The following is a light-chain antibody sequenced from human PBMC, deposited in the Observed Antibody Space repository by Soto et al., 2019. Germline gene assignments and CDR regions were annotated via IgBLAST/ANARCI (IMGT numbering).Light chain of an antibody. CDR1: QSVSIN. CDR2: GAS. Sequence: EIVMTQSPATLSVSPGERATLSCRASQSVSINLAWYQLKPGQAPRLLIFGASTRATGIPARFSCSGSGTEFTLPISSLQSEDFAVYYCQEYNKWPPTFTFGQGTRLEIK. CDR3: QEYNKWPPTFT. J-gene: IGKJ2*01. V-gene: IGKV3-15*01.